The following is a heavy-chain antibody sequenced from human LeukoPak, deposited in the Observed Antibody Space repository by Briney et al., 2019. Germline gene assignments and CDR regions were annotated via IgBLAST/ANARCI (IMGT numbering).Heavy chain of an antibody. J-gene: IGHJ4*02. V-gene: IGHV3-66*01. CDR1: GFTVSSSY. CDR2: ISSAGTT. D-gene: IGHD6-13*01. Sequence: GGSLRLSCAASGFTVSSSYMSWVRQAPGKGLEWVSIISSAGTTYYADSVKGRFTISRDNSKNTVYLQVNSLRDEDTAAYYCARDLEAANTYYFDYWGGGTMVSVSS. CDR3: ARDLEAANTYYFDY.